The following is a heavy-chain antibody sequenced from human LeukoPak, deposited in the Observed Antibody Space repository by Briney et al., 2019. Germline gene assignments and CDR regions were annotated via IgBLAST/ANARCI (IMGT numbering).Heavy chain of an antibody. Sequence: GGSLRLSCAASGFTFDDYAMHWVRQAPGKGLEWVANIKQDGSERYYVDSVKCRFTISRDNAKNSLNLQMNSLRAEDTAIYYCARDKIVGATYFDYWGQGTLVTVSS. CDR3: ARDKIVGATYFDY. CDR1: GFTFDDYA. D-gene: IGHD1-26*01. J-gene: IGHJ4*02. CDR2: IKQDGSER. V-gene: IGHV3-7*01.